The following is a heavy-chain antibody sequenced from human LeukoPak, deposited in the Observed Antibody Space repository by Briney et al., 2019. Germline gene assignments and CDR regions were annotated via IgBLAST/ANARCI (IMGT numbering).Heavy chain of an antibody. Sequence: GDAVKMSCKGSQYSFTSYWIGWVGHRPGKGLEWMGNIDPCCSDTRYSASFQGQPTISTDKSTSTAYPQWSSLKASDTAMYYCARHNYDILTGYPHVGGWFDPWGQGHLVTVSS. J-gene: IGHJ5*02. CDR2: IDPCCSDT. D-gene: IGHD3-9*01. CDR3: ARHNYDILTGYPHVGGWFDP. CDR1: QYSFTSYW. V-gene: IGHV5-51*01.